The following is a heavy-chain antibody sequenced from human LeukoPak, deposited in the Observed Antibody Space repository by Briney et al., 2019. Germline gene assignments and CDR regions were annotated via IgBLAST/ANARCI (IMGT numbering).Heavy chain of an antibody. CDR3: AKGGYGDYYYYMDV. Sequence: GGSLRLSCAASGFTFDDYAMSWVRQAPGKGLEWVSAISGSGGSTYYADSVKGRFTISRDNSKNTLYLQMNSLRAEDTAVYYCAKGGYGDYYYYMDVWGKGTTVTVSS. V-gene: IGHV3-23*01. CDR2: ISGSGGST. J-gene: IGHJ6*03. D-gene: IGHD4-17*01. CDR1: GFTFDDYA.